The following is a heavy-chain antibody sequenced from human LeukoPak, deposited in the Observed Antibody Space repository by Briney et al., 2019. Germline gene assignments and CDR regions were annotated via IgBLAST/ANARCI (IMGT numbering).Heavy chain of an antibody. CDR3: ARPAYNYHHYGLDV. Sequence: SETLSLTCAVYGGSFSDYYWSWIRQPPGKGLEWIGEIKHSGSTNNNPSLKSRVTISVDTSEKQFSLKLNSVTAADTAVYYCARPAYNYHHYGLDVWGQGTTVTVSS. V-gene: IGHV4-34*01. CDR1: GGSFSDYY. CDR2: IKHSGST. J-gene: IGHJ6*02. D-gene: IGHD3-16*01.